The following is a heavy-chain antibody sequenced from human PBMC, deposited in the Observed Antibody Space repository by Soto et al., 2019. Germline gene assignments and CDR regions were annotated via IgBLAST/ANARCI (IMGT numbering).Heavy chain of an antibody. CDR3: ARDGVGYCSGGSCYYFDY. CDR1: GFTFSSYS. Sequence: EVQLVESGGGLVQPGGSLRLSCAASGFTFSSYSMNWVRQAPGKGLEWVSYISSSSSTIYYADSVKGRFTISRDNAKNSLYLQRNSLRAEDTAVYYCARDGVGYCSGGSCYYFDYWGQGTLVTVSS. D-gene: IGHD2-15*01. V-gene: IGHV3-48*01. J-gene: IGHJ4*02. CDR2: ISSSSSTI.